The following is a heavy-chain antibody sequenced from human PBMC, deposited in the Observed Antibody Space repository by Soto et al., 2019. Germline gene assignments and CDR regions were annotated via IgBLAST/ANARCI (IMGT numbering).Heavy chain of an antibody. CDR2: IYHSGST. CDR3: ARVPGDFWGGYYSWFDP. J-gene: IGHJ5*02. V-gene: IGHV4-30-2*01. D-gene: IGHD3-3*01. Sequence: QPPGKGLEWIGYIYHSGSTYYNPSLKSRVTISVDRSKNQFSLKMSSVTAADTAVYYCARVPGDFWGGYYSWFDPWGQGTLVTVSS.